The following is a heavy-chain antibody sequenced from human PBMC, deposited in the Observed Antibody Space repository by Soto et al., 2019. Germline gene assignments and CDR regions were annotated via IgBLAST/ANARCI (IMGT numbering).Heavy chain of an antibody. V-gene: IGHV4-39*01. J-gene: IGHJ4*02. D-gene: IGHD6-6*01. CDR1: GGSISSSSYF. CDR3: ASHIQYSGSSLFDS. Sequence: QLQLQESGPRLVQPSETLSLTCAVSGGSISSSSYFWGWIRQPPGKGLEWLGRMHSRGRTYHNPSLKSRVTISVDTSKNQFSLKLTSVAAADTAVYSSASHIQYSGSSLFDSWGQGTLVTVSS. CDR2: MHSRGRT.